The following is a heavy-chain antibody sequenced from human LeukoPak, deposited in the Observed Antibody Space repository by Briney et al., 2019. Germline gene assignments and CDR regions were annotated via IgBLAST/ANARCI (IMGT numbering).Heavy chain of an antibody. CDR2: ISAYNGNT. CDR1: GYTFTSYG. V-gene: IGHV1-18*01. Sequence: ASVNVSCKASGYTFTSYGVTWVRQAPGQGLEWMGWISAYNGNTNYAQKLQGRVTMTTDTSTSTAYMELRSLRSDDTAVYYCARRTSHDYRYYFDFWGQGTLVTVSS. CDR3: ARRTSHDYRYYFDF. D-gene: IGHD4-11*01. J-gene: IGHJ4*02.